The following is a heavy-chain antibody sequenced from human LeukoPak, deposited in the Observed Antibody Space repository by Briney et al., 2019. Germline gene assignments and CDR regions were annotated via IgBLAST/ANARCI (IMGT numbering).Heavy chain of an antibody. CDR2: IGGRDDRT. CDR3: TKDPNPLYDFWSGYK. CDR1: GFTFSSYD. J-gene: IGHJ4*02. Sequence: GRSLRLSCAASGFTFSSYDMGWVRRAPGKGLEWVSIIGGRDDRTYYADSVKGRFTISRDNSKNILYLQMNSLRAEDTAVYYCTKDPNPLYDFWSGYKWGPGTLVTVSS. V-gene: IGHV3-23*01. D-gene: IGHD3-3*01.